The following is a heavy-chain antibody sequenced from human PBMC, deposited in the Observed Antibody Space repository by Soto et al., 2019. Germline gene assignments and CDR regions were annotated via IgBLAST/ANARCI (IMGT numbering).Heavy chain of an antibody. CDR2: ISAYNGNT. CDR3: ARVEAPDIAAAGYYYYYGMDV. Sequence: QVQLVQSGAEVKKPGASVKVSCKASGYTFTSYGISWVRQAPGQGLEWMGWISAYNGNTNYAQKLQGRVTMTTDTSPSTAYMELRSLRSDDTAVYYCARVEAPDIAAAGYYYYYGMDVWGQGTTVTVSS. CDR1: GYTFTSYG. J-gene: IGHJ6*02. V-gene: IGHV1-18*01. D-gene: IGHD6-13*01.